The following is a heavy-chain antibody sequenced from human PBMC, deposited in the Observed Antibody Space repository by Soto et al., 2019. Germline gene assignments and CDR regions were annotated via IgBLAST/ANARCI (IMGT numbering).Heavy chain of an antibody. CDR1: GGSLNSYY. CDR2: VYFSGST. V-gene: IGHV4-59*08. J-gene: IGHJ3*02. D-gene: IGHD3-9*01. CDR3: ATYDVLTGNDAFNI. Sequence: SETLSLTCTVSGGSLNSYYWSWIRQPPGRGLEYIGYVYFSGSTHYNPSLQSRVTISIDMSNNRFSLKLSSVTTTDTAVYYCATYDVLTGNDAFNIWGQGTMVTVSS.